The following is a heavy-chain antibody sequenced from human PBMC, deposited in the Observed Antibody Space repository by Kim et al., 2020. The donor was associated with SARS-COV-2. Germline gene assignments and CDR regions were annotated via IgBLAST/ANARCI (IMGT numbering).Heavy chain of an antibody. D-gene: IGHD3-22*01. CDR3: ARDGTYYYDSSGYQYPRWFDP. CDR2: IYYSGST. J-gene: IGHJ5*02. CDR1: GGSISSSSYY. V-gene: IGHV4-39*07. Sequence: SETLSLTCTVSGGSISSSSYYWGWIRQPPGKGLEWIGSIYYSGSTYYNPSLKSRVTISVDTSKNQFSLKLSSVTAADTAVYYCARDGTYYYDSSGYQYPRWFDPWGQGTLVTVSS.